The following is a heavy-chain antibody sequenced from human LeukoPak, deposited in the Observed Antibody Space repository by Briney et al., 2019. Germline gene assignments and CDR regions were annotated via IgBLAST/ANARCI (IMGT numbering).Heavy chain of an antibody. CDR2: ISGSGGST. Sequence: PGGSLRLSCAASGFTFSSDAMSWVRQAPGKGLEWVSAISGSGGSTYYADSVKGRFTISRDNSKNTLYLQMNSLRAEDTAVYYCAKEKGYSSSWYFPYYFDYWGQGTLVTVSS. J-gene: IGHJ4*02. CDR3: AKEKGYSSSWYFPYYFDY. D-gene: IGHD6-13*01. CDR1: GFTFSSDA. V-gene: IGHV3-23*01.